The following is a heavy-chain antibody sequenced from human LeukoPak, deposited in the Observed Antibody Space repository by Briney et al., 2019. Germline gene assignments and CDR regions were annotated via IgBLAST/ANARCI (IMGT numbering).Heavy chain of an antibody. J-gene: IGHJ3*02. CDR3: ARPQFKMVRGVVDAFDI. D-gene: IGHD3-10*01. CDR1: GFTFSSYG. CDR2: ISYDGSNK. Sequence: PGGSLRLSCAASGFTFSSYGMHWVRQAPGKGLEWVAVISYDGSNKYYADSVKGRFTISRDNSKNTLYLQMNSLRAEDTAVYYCARPQFKMVRGVVDAFDIWGQGTMVTVSS. V-gene: IGHV3-30*03.